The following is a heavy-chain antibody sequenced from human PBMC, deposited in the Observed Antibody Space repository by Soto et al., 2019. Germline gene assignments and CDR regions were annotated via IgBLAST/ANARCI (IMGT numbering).Heavy chain of an antibody. V-gene: IGHV3-72*01. CDR1: GFTFNKHY. D-gene: IGHD3-10*02. J-gene: IGHJ4*02. CDR3: VTGFSENALCHFDY. Sequence: EVQLEESGGGLVQPGGSLRLSCVVSGFTFNKHYMDWVRQAPGKGLEWVGRTANKANTYTTQYAASVKGRFTISRDESKNLLYLQMNILKTEDTAVYYCVTGFSENALCHFDYWGQGTLVTVSS. CDR2: TANKANTYTT.